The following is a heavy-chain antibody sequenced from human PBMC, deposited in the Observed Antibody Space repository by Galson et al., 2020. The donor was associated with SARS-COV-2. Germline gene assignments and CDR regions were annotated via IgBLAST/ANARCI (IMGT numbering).Heavy chain of an antibody. J-gene: IGHJ6*02. V-gene: IGHV4-59*01. CDR1: DGPISSYY. CDR3: ARDPAPLYGDNYYYGRDV. Sequence: ETSETLFLTCSISDGPISSYYWSWIRQPPGKGLEWIGYISYSGSTNYNPSLRSRVTISVDMSKNQFSLKLSSVTAADAAVYYCARDPAPLYGDNYYYGRDVGGRGTTVTVSS. D-gene: IGHD3-10*01. CDR2: ISYSGST.